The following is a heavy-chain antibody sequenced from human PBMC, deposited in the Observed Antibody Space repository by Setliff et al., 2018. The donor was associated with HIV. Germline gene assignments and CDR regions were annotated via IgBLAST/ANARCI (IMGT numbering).Heavy chain of an antibody. Sequence: SETLSLTCAVYGGSFSAYYWGWIRQPPGKGLEWIGSIYYSYSSGSTYYNPSLKSRVTISVDTSKNHFSLKLRSVTAADTAVYYCARHLLRGYIYIVFDYWGQGTLVTVSS. D-gene: IGHD5-18*01. CDR2: IYYSYSSGST. CDR3: ARHLLRGYIYIVFDY. V-gene: IGHV4-34*01. CDR1: GGSFSAYY. J-gene: IGHJ4*02.